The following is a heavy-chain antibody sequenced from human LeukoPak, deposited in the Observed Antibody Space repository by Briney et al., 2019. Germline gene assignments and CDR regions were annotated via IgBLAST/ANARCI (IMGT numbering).Heavy chain of an antibody. V-gene: IGHV4-34*01. D-gene: IGHD6-13*01. CDR1: GGSFRGYY. CDR3: ARARRAAAQF. J-gene: IGHJ4*02. CDR2: INYSGST. Sequence: PSETLSLTCAVYGGSFRGYYWSWLRQPPGKGLEGIGEINYSGSTKYNPSLKSRVTISVGKSKNQYYLTLISVAPEDPAVYYCARARRAAAQFGGQGTLVTVSS.